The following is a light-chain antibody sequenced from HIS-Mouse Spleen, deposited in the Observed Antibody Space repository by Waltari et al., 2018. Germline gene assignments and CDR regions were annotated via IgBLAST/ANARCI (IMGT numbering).Light chain of an antibody. CDR1: SSNIGSNY. CDR2: RNN. CDR3: AAWDDSLSGPV. J-gene: IGLJ3*02. Sequence: QSVLTQPPSASGTPGQRVTISCSGSSSNIGSNYVYWYQQLPGTAPKRLIYRNNQRPSGVPDRFSVSKSGTSASLAISGLRSEDEADYYCAAWDDSLSGPVFGGGTKLTVL. V-gene: IGLV1-47*01.